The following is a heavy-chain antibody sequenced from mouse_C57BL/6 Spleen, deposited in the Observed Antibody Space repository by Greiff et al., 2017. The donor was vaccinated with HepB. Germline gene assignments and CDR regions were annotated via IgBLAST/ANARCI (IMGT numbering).Heavy chain of an antibody. Sequence: EVKVVESGGGLVKPGGSLKLSCAASGFTFSSYTMSWVRQTPEKRLEWVATISGGGGNTYYPDSVKGRFTISRDNAKNTLYLQMSSLRSEDTALYYCARHDYYDFYFDYWGQGTTLTVSS. CDR1: GFTFSSYT. V-gene: IGHV5-9*01. CDR3: ARHDYYDFYFDY. J-gene: IGHJ2*01. D-gene: IGHD2-4*01. CDR2: ISGGGGNT.